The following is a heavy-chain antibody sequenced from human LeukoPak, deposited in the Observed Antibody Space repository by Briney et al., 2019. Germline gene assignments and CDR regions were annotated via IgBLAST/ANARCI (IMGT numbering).Heavy chain of an antibody. D-gene: IGHD1-26*01. CDR1: GYTLTELS. J-gene: IGHJ6*02. V-gene: IGHV1-24*01. Sequence: ASVKVSCKVSGYTLTELSMHWVRQAPGKGLGWMGGFDPEDGETIYAQKFQGRVTMTEDTSTDTAYMELSSLRSEDTAVYYCATDSGSYYFGYYYYGMDVWGQGTTVTVSS. CDR2: FDPEDGET. CDR3: ATDSGSYYFGYYYYGMDV.